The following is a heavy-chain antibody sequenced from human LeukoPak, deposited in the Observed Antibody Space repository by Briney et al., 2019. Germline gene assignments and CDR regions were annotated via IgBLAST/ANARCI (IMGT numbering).Heavy chain of an antibody. D-gene: IGHD2-2*01. CDR1: GGSISSYY. CDR2: IYYSGST. J-gene: IGHJ4*02. Sequence: SETLSLTCTVSGGSISSYYWSWIRQPPGKGLEWIRYIYYSGSTNYNPSLKSRVTISVDTSKNQFSLKLSSVTAADTAVYYCARHWRYCSSTSCYYYFDYWGQGTLVTVSS. CDR3: ARHWRYCSSTSCYYYFDY. V-gene: IGHV4-59*08.